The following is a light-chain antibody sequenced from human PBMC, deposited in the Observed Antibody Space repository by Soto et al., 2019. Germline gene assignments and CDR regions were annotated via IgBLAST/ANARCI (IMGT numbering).Light chain of an antibody. J-gene: IGKJ1*01. CDR2: AAS. CDR1: QSISSN. CDR3: QQSYSTPWT. V-gene: IGKV1-39*01. Sequence: DIQMTQSPSSLSASVGDRVTITCRASQSISSNLNWYQQKPGKAPNVLSYAASSLQSGVPSRFSGSGSGTDFTLTISSLQPEDSATYYCQQSYSTPWTFGQGTKVEIK.